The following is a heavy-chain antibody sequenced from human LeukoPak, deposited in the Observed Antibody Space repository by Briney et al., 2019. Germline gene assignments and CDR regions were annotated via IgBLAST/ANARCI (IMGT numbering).Heavy chain of an antibody. J-gene: IGHJ4*02. D-gene: IGHD5-12*01. Sequence: ASVKVSCKASGYTFTSYYMHWVRQAPGQGPEWMGIINPSGGSTSYAQKFQGRVTMTRDTSTSTVYMELSSLRSEDTAVYYCARPAGGYDYFDYWGQGTLVTVSS. CDR1: GYTFTSYY. CDR3: ARPAGGYDYFDY. CDR2: INPSGGST. V-gene: IGHV1-46*01.